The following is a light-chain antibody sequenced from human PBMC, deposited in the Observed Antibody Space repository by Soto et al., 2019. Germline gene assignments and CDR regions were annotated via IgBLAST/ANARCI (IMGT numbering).Light chain of an antibody. CDR1: QSISNY. CDR2: TTS. J-gene: IGKJ4*01. V-gene: IGKV1-39*01. CDR3: QQSYSTPQT. Sequence: DIQMTQSPSSLSASVGDRVTIPCRASQSISNYLNWYQQKPGKAPKLLIHTTSSLQSGVPSRLSGSGTGTDFTLTISSLQPEDFATYYCQQSYSTPQTFGGGTKVEI.